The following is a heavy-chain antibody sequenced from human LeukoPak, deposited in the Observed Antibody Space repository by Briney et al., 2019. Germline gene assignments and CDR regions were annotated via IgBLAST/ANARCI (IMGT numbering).Heavy chain of an antibody. J-gene: IGHJ4*02. CDR3: ARVGSSWDLLDY. V-gene: IGHV3-7*01. Sequence: GGSLRLSCAASGFTFSSYSMNWVRQAPGKGLEWVANIKQDAGEIRYVDSVKGRFTISRDNAKKSLYLQMNSLRGEDTAVYYCARVGSSWDLLDYWGQGTLVTVSS. D-gene: IGHD6-13*01. CDR1: GFTFSSYS. CDR2: IKQDAGEI.